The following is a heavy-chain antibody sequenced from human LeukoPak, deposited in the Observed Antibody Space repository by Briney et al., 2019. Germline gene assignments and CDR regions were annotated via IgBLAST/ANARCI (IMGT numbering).Heavy chain of an antibody. CDR1: GGSISSYY. V-gene: IGHV4-4*07. CDR2: IYTSGST. CDR3: ARPRSGYSRYYYMDV. D-gene: IGHD3-3*01. J-gene: IGHJ6*03. Sequence: SETLSLTCTVSGGSISSYYWSWIRQPAGKGLEWIGRIYTSGSTNYNPSLKSRVTMSVDTSKNQFSLKLSSVTAADTAVYYCARPRSGYSRYYYMDVWGKGTTVTVSS.